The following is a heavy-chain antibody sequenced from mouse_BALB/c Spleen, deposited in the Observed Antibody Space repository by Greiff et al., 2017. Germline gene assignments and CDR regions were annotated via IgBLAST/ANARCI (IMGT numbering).Heavy chain of an antibody. CDR1: GFTFTDYY. CDR3: ARDNTIRGYYAMDY. CDR2: IRNKANGYTT. Sequence: EVHLVDSGGGLVQPGGSLRLSCATSGFTFTDYYMSWVRQPPGKALEWLGFIRNKANGYTTEYSASVKGRFTISRDNSQSILYLQMNTLRAEDSATYYRARDNTIRGYYAMDYRGQGASDT. V-gene: IGHV7-3*02. D-gene: IGHD2-12*01. J-gene: IGHJ4*01.